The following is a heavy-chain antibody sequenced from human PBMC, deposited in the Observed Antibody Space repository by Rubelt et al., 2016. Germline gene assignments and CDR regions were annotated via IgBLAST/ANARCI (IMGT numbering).Heavy chain of an antibody. CDR2: IWYDGSNK. CDR3: ARDQGHITMIVVDGGDAFDI. J-gene: IGHJ3*02. D-gene: IGHD3-22*01. CDR1: GFTFDDYA. Sequence: VQLVESGGGLVQPGRSLRLSCAASGFTFDDYAMHWVRQAPGKGLEWVAVIWYDGSNKYYADSVKGRFTISRDNSKNTLYLQMNSLRAEDTAVYYCARDQGHITMIVVDGGDAFDIWGQGTMVTVSS. V-gene: IGHV3-33*08.